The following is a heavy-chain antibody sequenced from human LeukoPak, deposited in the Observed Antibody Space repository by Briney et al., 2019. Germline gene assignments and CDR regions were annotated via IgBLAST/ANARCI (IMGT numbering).Heavy chain of an antibody. CDR2: VSYTGDT. D-gene: IGHD5-18*01. Sequence: SETLSLTCTVSGDSIISNTFSRGWIRQPPGKGLEWIGNVSYTGDTYYNPSLKSRVTMSADTSKNQFSLKVNSVTATDTALYFCVRVDGSGYSPYWGQGTLVTVSS. V-gene: IGHV4-39*01. J-gene: IGHJ4*02. CDR1: GDSIISNTFS. CDR3: VRVDGSGYSPY.